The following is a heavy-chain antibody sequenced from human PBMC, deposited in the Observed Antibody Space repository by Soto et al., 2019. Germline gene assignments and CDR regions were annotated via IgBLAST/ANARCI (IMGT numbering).Heavy chain of an antibody. Sequence: QVQLVQSGAELKKPGASVKVSCKASGYTFSNYDMNWVRQATGQGPEWIGWVNPNNGDTGYAQKFQGRVTLTTDISTTTXYMELTXXRSEXTAIYYCAKVSRKGSAIDFDYWGQGTLITVSS. D-gene: IGHD3-10*01. CDR1: GYTFSNYD. J-gene: IGHJ4*02. V-gene: IGHV1-8*01. CDR3: AKVSRKGSAIDFDY. CDR2: VNPNNGDT.